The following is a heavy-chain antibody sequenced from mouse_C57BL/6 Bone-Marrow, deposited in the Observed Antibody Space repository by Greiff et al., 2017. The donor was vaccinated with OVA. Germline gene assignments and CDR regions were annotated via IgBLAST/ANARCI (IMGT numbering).Heavy chain of an antibody. Sequence: VQLQQPGAELVKPGASVKLSCKASGYTFTSYWMHWVKQRPGRGLEWIGMIDPNSGGTKYNEKFKSKATLTVDKPSSTAYMQLSSLTSEDSAVYYCAREGKLRRGYFDVWGTGTTVTVSS. V-gene: IGHV1-72*01. CDR2: IDPNSGGT. CDR1: GYTFTSYW. D-gene: IGHD2-1*01. CDR3: AREGKLRRGYFDV. J-gene: IGHJ1*03.